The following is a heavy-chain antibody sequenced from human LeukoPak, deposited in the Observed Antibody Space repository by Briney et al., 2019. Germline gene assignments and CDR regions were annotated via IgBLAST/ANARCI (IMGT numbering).Heavy chain of an antibody. CDR1: GGSFSGYY. J-gene: IGHJ3*02. CDR2: IYYSGST. CDR3: ARDLLITGTRGAFDI. V-gene: IGHV4-59*01. D-gene: IGHD1-7*01. Sequence: SETLSLTCAVYGGSFSGYYWSWIRQPPGKGLEWIGYIYYSGSTNYNPSLKSRVTISVDTSKNQFSLKLSSVTAADTAVYYCARDLLITGTRGAFDIWGQGTMVTVSS.